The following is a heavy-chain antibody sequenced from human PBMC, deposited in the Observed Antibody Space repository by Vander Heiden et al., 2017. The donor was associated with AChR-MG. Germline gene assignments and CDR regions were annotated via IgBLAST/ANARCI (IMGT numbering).Heavy chain of an antibody. Sequence: EGQLVESGGGLVQPGGSLRLPCVGAGFTFSFSDYNMNWVRQAQGKGLAWISFITNSHKTKDADSVRGRFTISRDNARNSLSLQMNSLRDEDTGVYYCARDTRYFDPWGWGTLVTVSS. J-gene: IGHJ5*02. V-gene: IGHV3-48*02. CDR1: GFTFSFSDYN. CDR2: ITNSHKT. CDR3: ARDTRYFDP. D-gene: IGHD2-15*01.